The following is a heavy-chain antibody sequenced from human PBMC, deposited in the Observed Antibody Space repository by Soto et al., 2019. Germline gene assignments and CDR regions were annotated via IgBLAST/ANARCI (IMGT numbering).Heavy chain of an antibody. CDR1: GGSISSGDYY. J-gene: IGHJ3*02. Sequence: SETLSLTCTVSGGSISSGDYYWSWIRQPPGKGLEWIGYIYYSGSTYYNPSLKSRVTISVDTSKNQFSLKLSSVTAADTAVYYCARAPYYYGAFEIWGQGTMVTVSS. CDR3: ARAPYYYGAFEI. CDR2: IYYSGST. D-gene: IGHD3-10*01. V-gene: IGHV4-30-4*01.